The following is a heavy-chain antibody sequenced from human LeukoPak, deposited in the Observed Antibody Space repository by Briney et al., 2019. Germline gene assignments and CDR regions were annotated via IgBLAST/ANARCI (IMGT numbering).Heavy chain of an antibody. CDR2: ISGSGSSI. CDR3: ARDMGYCSSSNCYTYYLDY. J-gene: IGHJ4*02. Sequence: GGSLRLSCVASGFTFSRFAMNWVRQAPGKGLECVSYISGSGSSIYYADSVKGRFTISRDNAKNSLYLQMNSLRGEDTAVYYCARDMGYCSSSNCYTYYLDYWGQGTLVTVSS. CDR1: GFTFSRFA. V-gene: IGHV3-48*03. D-gene: IGHD2-2*01.